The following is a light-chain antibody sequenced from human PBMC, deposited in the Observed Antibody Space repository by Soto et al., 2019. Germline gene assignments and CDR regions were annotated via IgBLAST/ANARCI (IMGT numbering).Light chain of an antibody. CDR2: GAF. J-gene: IGKJ1*01. CDR1: QSVSSN. V-gene: IGKV3-15*01. Sequence: EILMTQSPVTLSVSPGERATLSCRASQSVSSNLAWYQQKPGQAPSLLIYGAFTRATGIPARFSGTGSGTEFTLTISSLQSEDFVLYYCHQYNDWPLTFGQGTKVDIK. CDR3: HQYNDWPLT.